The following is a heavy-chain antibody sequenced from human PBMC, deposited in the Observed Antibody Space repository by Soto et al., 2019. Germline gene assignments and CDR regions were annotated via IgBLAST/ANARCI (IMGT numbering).Heavy chain of an antibody. CDR1: GGSISCGGYY. CDR3: AGGHYYDSSGYYSGFDY. Sequence: SETLSLTCTVSGGSISCGGYYWSWIRQHPGKGLEWIGYIYYSGSTYYNPSLKSRVTISVDTSKNQFSLKLSSVTAADTAVYYCAGGHYYDSSGYYSGFDYWGQGTLVTVSS. J-gene: IGHJ4*02. D-gene: IGHD3-22*01. CDR2: IYYSGST. V-gene: IGHV4-31*03.